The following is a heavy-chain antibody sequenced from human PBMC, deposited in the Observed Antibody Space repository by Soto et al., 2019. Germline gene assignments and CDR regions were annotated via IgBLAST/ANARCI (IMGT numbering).Heavy chain of an antibody. J-gene: IGHJ6*02. D-gene: IGHD3-3*01. CDR1: GGSISSGDYY. CDR2: IYYSGST. V-gene: IGHV4-30-4*01. CDR3: ASSRGDYDFWSGYQNYYYYYGMDV. Sequence: SETLSLTCTVSGGSISSGDYYWSWIRQPPGKGLEWIGYIYYSGSTYYNPSLKSRVTISVDTSKNQFSLKLSSVTAADTAVYYCASSRGDYDFWSGYQNYYYYYGMDVWGQGTTVTVSS.